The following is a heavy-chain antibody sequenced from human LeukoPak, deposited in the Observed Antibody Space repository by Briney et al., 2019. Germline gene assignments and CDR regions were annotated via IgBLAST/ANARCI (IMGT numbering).Heavy chain of an antibody. CDR2: IVVGSGNT. CDR3: AALHGGNSRGDY. V-gene: IGHV1-58*02. J-gene: IGHJ4*02. D-gene: IGHD4-23*01. CDR1: GFTFTSSA. Sequence: AASVKVSCKASGFTFTSSAMQWVRQARGQRLEWIGWIVVGSGNTNYAQKFQERVTITRDMSTSTAYMELSSLRSEDTAVYYCAALHGGNSRGDYWGQGTLVTVSS.